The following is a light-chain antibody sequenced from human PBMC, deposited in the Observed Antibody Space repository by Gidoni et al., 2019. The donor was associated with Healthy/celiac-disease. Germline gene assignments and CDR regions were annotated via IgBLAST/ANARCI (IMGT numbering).Light chain of an antibody. CDR2: DAS. Sequence: EIVLTQSPATLSLSPGERATLSCRASQSVSSYLAWYQQKPGQAPRLLIYDASNRATGIPARFSGSGSGTDFTLTISSLEPEDFAVYYWQQRSNWPGTFGQXTKVEIK. CDR1: QSVSSY. J-gene: IGKJ1*01. V-gene: IGKV3-11*01. CDR3: QQRSNWPGT.